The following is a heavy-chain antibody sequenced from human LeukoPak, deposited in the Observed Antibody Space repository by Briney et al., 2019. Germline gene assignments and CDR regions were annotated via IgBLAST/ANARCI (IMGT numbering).Heavy chain of an antibody. CDR2: IRYDGSNK. Sequence: GGSLRLSCAGSGFTFSSYWMSWVRQAPGKGLEWVAFIRYDGSNKYYADSVKGRFTISSDNSKNPLYLQMNSLRAEDTAVYYCAKDRGLLLVLDYWGQGTLVTVSS. CDR1: GFTFSSYW. V-gene: IGHV3-30*02. D-gene: IGHD3-22*01. J-gene: IGHJ4*02. CDR3: AKDRGLLLVLDY.